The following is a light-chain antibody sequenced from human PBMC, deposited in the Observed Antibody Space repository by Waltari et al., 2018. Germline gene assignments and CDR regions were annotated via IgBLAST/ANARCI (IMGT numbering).Light chain of an antibody. CDR3: QQYEGLPRT. CDR2: AAS. J-gene: IGKJ2*02. V-gene: IGKV1-33*01. Sequence: DIQMTQSQSSLSASVGDRVTITCQASQHIYNYLNWYQQKPGKAPKLLIYAASNLQTGVPSRFSGGGSGTDFTFVISNLQPEDIATYYCQQYEGLPRTFGQGTKLEMK. CDR1: QHIYNY.